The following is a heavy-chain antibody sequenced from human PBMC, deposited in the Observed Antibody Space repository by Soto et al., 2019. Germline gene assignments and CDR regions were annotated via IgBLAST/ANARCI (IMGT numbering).Heavy chain of an antibody. CDR3: AKGRGQNWIFDY. J-gene: IGHJ4*02. Sequence: EVQLLESGGGSVQPGGSLRLSCAASGFTFSSYAMHWVRRPPGKGLEWVSSISGSGGTAYYADSVKGRISISRYSRVNTFYLQMNSLRAEDTAVYYWAKGRGQNWIFDYWGQGTLVTVSP. CDR2: ISGSGGTA. CDR1: GFTFSSYA. D-gene: IGHD1-1*01. V-gene: IGHV3-23*01.